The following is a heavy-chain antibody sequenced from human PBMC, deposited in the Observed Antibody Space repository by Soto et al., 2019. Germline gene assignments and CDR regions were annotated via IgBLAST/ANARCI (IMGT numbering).Heavy chain of an antibody. D-gene: IGHD6-19*01. CDR3: ARDSPVAGTYYYYGMDV. V-gene: IGHV3-53*01. CDR1: GFTVSSNY. Sequence: GGSLRLSCAASGFTVSSNYMSWVRQAPGKGLEWVSVIYSGGSTYYADSVKGRFTISRDNSKNTLYLQMNSLRAEDTAVYYCARDSPVAGTYYYYGMDVWGQGTTVTVSS. J-gene: IGHJ6*02. CDR2: IYSGGST.